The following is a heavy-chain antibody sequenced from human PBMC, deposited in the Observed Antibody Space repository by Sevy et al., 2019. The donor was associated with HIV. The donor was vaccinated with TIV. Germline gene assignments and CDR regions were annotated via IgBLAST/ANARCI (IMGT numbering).Heavy chain of an antibody. V-gene: IGHV3-15*01. J-gene: IGHJ2*01. CDR2: IQSQSEGGTT. CDR1: GFTFSNVW. D-gene: IGHD4-17*01. Sequence: GGSLRLSCAASGFTFSNVWTSWVRQASGKGLEWVGRIQSQSEGGTTDYAAPVKGRFSMSRDESSDTLYLQMNSLKTEDTAVYYCTTMMRLYGDPNFWYFDLWGRCTLVTVSS. CDR3: TTMMRLYGDPNFWYFDL.